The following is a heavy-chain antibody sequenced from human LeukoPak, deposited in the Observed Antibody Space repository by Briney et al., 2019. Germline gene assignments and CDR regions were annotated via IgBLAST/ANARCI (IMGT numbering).Heavy chain of an antibody. CDR2: IYAGNSDA. D-gene: IGHD1-26*01. V-gene: IGHV5-51*01. Sequence: GESLKISCQGFGYPFTTSWIGWVRQLPGKGLEWTAIIYAGNSDAKYSPSFQGQVSISTDRSISTAYLQWSSLKASDTAMYYCARLPQWGGTYHFDYWGQGTLLTVSS. CDR1: GYPFTTSW. CDR3: ARLPQWGGTYHFDY. J-gene: IGHJ4*02.